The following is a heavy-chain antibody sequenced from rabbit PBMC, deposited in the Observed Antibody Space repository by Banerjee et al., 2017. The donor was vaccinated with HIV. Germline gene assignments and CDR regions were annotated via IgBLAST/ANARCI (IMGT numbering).Heavy chain of an antibody. CDR3: ARDGSAGYTVFNF. Sequence: QSLEESGGDLVKPGASLTLTCTASGFSFSTYYYMCWVRQAPGKGLEWIACISAGSSGSTYYASWAKGRFTISKTSSTTVTLQMTSLTAADTATYFCARDGSAGYTVFNFWGQGTLVTVS. V-gene: IGHV1S40*01. CDR1: GFSFSTYYY. J-gene: IGHJ3*01. CDR2: ISAGSSGST. D-gene: IGHD7-1*01.